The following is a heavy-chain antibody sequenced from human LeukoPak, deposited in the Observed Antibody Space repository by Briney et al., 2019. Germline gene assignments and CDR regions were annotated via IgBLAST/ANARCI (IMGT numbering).Heavy chain of an antibody. CDR1: GFSFSSYA. CDR2: ISSSDDGR. V-gene: IGHV3-23*01. CDR3: AKAPVTSCRGAFCYPFDY. Sequence: HPGGSLRLSCATSGFSFSSYAMSWVRQAPGKGLEWVSAISSSDDGRYYAASVRGRFTISRDTSRSTLYLQMNSLRAEDAAVYYCAKAPVTSCRGAFCYPFDYWGQGTLVTVSS. D-gene: IGHD2-15*01. J-gene: IGHJ4*02.